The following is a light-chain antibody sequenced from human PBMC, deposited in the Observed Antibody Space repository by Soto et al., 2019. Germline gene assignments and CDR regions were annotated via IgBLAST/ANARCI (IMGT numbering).Light chain of an antibody. V-gene: IGLV2-18*02. Sequence: QSALTQPPSVSGSPGQSVTISCTGTGSDFGRYNRVSWYQHTPGTAPKLLIYEVTNRPSGVPDRFSGSRSGNTASLTISGLQAEDEADYYCCSYAGSFTWVFGGGTQLTVL. CDR1: GSDFGRYNR. CDR3: CSYAGSFTWV. CDR2: EVT. J-gene: IGLJ3*02.